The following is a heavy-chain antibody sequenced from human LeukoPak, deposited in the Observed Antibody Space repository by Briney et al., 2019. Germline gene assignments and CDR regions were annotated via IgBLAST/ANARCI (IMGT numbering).Heavy chain of an antibody. V-gene: IGHV3-53*01. CDR2: IYSGGVT. Sequence: PGGSLRLSCAASGFTFSDHYMGWVRQAPGKGLEWVSLIYSGGVTYYADSVKGRFIISRDNSKNTLFLQMNSLRAEDTAVYYCARAPSGWSDYWYFDLWGRGTLVTVSS. J-gene: IGHJ2*01. CDR1: GFTFSDHY. D-gene: IGHD6-19*01. CDR3: ARAPSGWSDYWYFDL.